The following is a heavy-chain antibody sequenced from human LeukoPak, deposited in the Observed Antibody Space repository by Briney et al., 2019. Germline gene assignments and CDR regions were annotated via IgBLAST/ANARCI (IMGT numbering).Heavy chain of an antibody. D-gene: IGHD6-13*01. V-gene: IGHV3-33*08. CDR1: GFTFSSYG. J-gene: IGHJ4*02. CDR3: ARCPINRAAGLFDY. CDR2: IWYDGSNK. Sequence: GGSLRLSCAASGFTFSSYGMHWVRRAPGKGLEWVAVIWYDGSNKYYADSVKGRFTISRDNSKNTLYLQMNSLRAEDTAVYYCARCPINRAAGLFDYWGQGTLVTVSS.